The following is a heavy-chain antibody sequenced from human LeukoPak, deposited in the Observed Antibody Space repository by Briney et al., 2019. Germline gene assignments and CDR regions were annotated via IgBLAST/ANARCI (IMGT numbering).Heavy chain of an antibody. Sequence: ASVKVSCKASGYTFTSYDLHWVRQAPGQGLEWLGIIYSSGDVRGHAQNFQGRVTMTRDTSTSTIYLELSSLEFEDTAVYYCARESPEAYNCDYRGQGTLVTVCS. CDR2: IYSSGDVR. CDR1: GYTFTSYD. J-gene: IGHJ4*02. D-gene: IGHD1-14*01. V-gene: IGHV1-46*01. CDR3: ARESPEAYNCDY.